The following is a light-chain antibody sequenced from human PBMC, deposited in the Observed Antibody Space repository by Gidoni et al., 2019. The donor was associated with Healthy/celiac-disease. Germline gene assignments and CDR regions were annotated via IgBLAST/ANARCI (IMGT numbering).Light chain of an antibody. J-gene: IGLJ2*01. CDR1: SSHIGAGYD. V-gene: IGLV1-40*01. CDR2: GNS. CDR3: QSYDSSLSGSL. Sequence: QSVLTQPPSVSGAPGQRVTISCTGSSSHIGAGYDVHWYQQLPGTAPKLLIYGNSTRPSGVPDRFAGSKSGTSASLAITGLQAEDEADYYCQSYDSSLSGSLFGGGTKLTVL.